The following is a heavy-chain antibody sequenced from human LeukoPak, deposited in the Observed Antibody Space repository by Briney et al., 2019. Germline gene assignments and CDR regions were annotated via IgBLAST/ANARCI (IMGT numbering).Heavy chain of an antibody. CDR1: GYTFTNYD. Sequence: ASVKVSCKASGYTFTNYDINWVRQATGQGLEWMGWMNPNTGNTGYAQKFQGRVTMTRNTSISTAYMELSSLRSEDTAVYYCARVSHDYGDYVDHWGQGTLVTVSS. D-gene: IGHD4-17*01. J-gene: IGHJ4*02. CDR3: ARVSHDYGDYVDH. V-gene: IGHV1-8*01. CDR2: MNPNTGNT.